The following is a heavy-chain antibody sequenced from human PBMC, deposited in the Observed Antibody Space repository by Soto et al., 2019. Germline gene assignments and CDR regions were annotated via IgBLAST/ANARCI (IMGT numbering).Heavy chain of an antibody. V-gene: IGHV5-51*01. J-gene: IGHJ4*02. CDR3: ASRAGTRRGYYFDY. CDR2: IYPGDSDT. CDR1: GYSLTSYW. D-gene: IGHD1-1*01. Sequence: PGESLKISWQGSGYSLTSYWIGWVRQMPGKGLEWMGIIYPGDSDTRYSPSFQCQVTISADKSISNAYLQWSSLKAWDTAMSYWASRAGTRRGYYFDYWGQGTLVTVSS.